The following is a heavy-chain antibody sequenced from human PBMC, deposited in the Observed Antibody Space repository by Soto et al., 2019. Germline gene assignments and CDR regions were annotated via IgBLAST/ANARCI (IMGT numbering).Heavy chain of an antibody. CDR1: GASISNTNW. Sequence: QVQLQESGPGLVEPSGTLSLTCPVFGASISNTNWWSWVRQPPGKGLEWIGEIYHSGTTNCDPSLKSRVTISVDKSKNQFSLKLSSVTAADTAVYYCAIPGAGDFDYWGQGTLVTVSS. CDR2: IYHSGTT. CDR3: AIPGAGDFDY. D-gene: IGHD6-13*01. V-gene: IGHV4-4*02. J-gene: IGHJ4*02.